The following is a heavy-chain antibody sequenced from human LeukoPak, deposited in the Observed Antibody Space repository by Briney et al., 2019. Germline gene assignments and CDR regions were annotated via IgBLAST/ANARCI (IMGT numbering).Heavy chain of an antibody. V-gene: IGHV3-53*01. CDR3: ARLGLIYSNLDY. D-gene: IGHD4-11*01. Sequence: GGSLRLSCAASGFTVSSNYMSWVRQAPGKGLEGVSVIYSGGSTYYADSVKGRFTISRDNSKNTLYLQMNSLRAEDTAVYYCARLGLIYSNLDYWGQGTLVTVSS. CDR1: GFTVSSNY. CDR2: IYSGGST. J-gene: IGHJ4*02.